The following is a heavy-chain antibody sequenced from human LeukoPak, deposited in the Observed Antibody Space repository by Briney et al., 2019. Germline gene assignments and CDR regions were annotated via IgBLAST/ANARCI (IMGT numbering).Heavy chain of an antibody. CDR1: GYTFTSYD. Sequence: ASVKVSCKASGYTFTSYDINWVRQATGQGLEWMGWMNPNSGNTGYAQKFLGRVTMTRNTSISTAYMELSSLRSEDTAVYYCARGVTILGWFDPWGQGTLVTVSS. CDR2: MNPNSGNT. D-gene: IGHD2-21*02. J-gene: IGHJ5*02. CDR3: ARGVTILGWFDP. V-gene: IGHV1-8*01.